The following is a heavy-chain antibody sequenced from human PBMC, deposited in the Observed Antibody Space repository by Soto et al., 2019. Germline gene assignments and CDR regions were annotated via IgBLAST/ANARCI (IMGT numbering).Heavy chain of an antibody. D-gene: IGHD5-18*01. CDR2: IFPVDSDT. V-gene: IGHV5-51*01. CDR1: GYTFTSYW. J-gene: IGHJ4*02. CDR3: AIRGYTYGYYFSY. Sequence: GASLKISCKGSGYTFTSYWIGWVRQMPGKGLEWMGIIFPVDSDTTYSPSFQGQVTISADKSITTAYLQWCSLKASDTAMYYCAIRGYTYGYYFSYWGQGTLVTVSS.